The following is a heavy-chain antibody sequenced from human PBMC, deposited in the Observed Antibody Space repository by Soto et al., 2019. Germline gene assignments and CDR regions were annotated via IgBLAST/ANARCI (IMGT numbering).Heavy chain of an antibody. CDR2: IYHSGST. Sequence: PSETLSLTCTVSGDSISSVDHYWSWIRQPPGKGLEWMGYIYHSGSTHYNPSLNIRLTIPIDTSTNRFSLNLTSVTAADTAVYFCARLRWETENNWFDPWGQGALVTVSS. D-gene: IGHD1-26*01. CDR3: ARLRWETENNWFDP. V-gene: IGHV4-30-4*01. CDR1: GDSISSVDHY. J-gene: IGHJ5*02.